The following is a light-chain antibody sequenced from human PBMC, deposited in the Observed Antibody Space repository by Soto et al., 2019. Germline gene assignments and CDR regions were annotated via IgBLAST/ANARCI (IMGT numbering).Light chain of an antibody. V-gene: IGKV1-9*01. CDR2: SAS. Sequence: DIQLTQSPSVLSASVGDTVTITCRASQALSNYLAWYQQKPGKAPDLLIYSASTLQSGVPSRFSGSGSETEFSLTINSLQPEDSASYFCQHTFNSPPWTFGQGTKVDIK. CDR3: QHTFNSPPWT. J-gene: IGKJ1*01. CDR1: QALSNY.